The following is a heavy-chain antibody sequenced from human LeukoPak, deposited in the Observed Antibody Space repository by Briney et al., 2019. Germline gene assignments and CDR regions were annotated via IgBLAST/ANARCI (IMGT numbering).Heavy chain of an antibody. J-gene: IGHJ4*02. D-gene: IGHD4-17*01. V-gene: IGHV3-23*01. CDR3: ANEIRPNDY. Sequence: GGSLRLSCAASEFDFSTHAMTWVRQAPGEGLEWVSAISISGTKTYYADSVKGRFTISRDNSKSTLYLQMYSLRAEDTAVYYCANEIRPNDYWGQGTLVTVSS. CDR2: ISISGTKT. CDR1: EFDFSTHA.